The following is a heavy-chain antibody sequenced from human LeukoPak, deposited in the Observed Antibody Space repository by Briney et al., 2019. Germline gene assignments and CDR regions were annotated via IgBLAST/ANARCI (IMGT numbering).Heavy chain of an antibody. J-gene: IGHJ3*02. D-gene: IGHD2-2*01. CDR2: INPSGGST. CDR1: GYTFTSYY. V-gene: IGHV1-46*01. Sequence: ASVKVSCKASGYTFTSYYMHWVRQAPGQGLEWMGIINPSGGSTSYAQKFQGRVTMTRDMSTSTVYMELSSLRSEDTAVYYCARLYCSRTSCRLTDAFDIWGQGTMVTVSS. CDR3: ARLYCSRTSCRLTDAFDI.